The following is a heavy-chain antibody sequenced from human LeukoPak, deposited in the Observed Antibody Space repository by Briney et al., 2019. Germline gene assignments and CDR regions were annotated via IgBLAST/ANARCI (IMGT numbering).Heavy chain of an antibody. CDR2: ISGSGGST. J-gene: IGHJ4*02. V-gene: IGHV3-23*01. CDR1: GFTFSSYA. CDR3: AKDQRRELPVPVDY. D-gene: IGHD1-26*01. Sequence: GSLRLSCAASGFTFSSYAMSCVRQAPGKGLEWVSAISGSGGSTYYADSVKGRFTISRDNSKNTLYLQMNSLRAEDTAVYYCAKDQRRELPVPVDYWGQGTLVTVSS.